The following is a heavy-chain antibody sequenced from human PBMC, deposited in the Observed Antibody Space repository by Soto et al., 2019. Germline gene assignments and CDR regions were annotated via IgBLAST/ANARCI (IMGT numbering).Heavy chain of an antibody. D-gene: IGHD2-21*01. CDR1: GYSFTSYW. CDR3: AVIPRPGDGFDI. J-gene: IGHJ3*02. Sequence: PGESLKISCKGSGYSFTSYWMHWVRQAPGKGLVWVSRINSDGSTTGYADSVKGRFTISRDNAKNTLYLQMNSLRAEDTAVYYCAVIPRPGDGFDIWGQGTMVTVSS. V-gene: IGHV3-74*01. CDR2: INSDGSTT.